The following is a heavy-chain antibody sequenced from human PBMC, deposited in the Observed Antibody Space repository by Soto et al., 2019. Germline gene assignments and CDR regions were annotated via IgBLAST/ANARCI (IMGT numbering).Heavy chain of an antibody. V-gene: IGHV3-33*01. CDR2: IWYDGSNK. CDR3: ARDAAWLFDS. CDR1: GFTYSSYG. J-gene: IGHJ4*02. D-gene: IGHD5-12*01. Sequence: QVQLVESGGGVVQPGRSLRLSCAVSGFTYSSYGMHWVRQAPGKGLEWVAVIWYDGSNKYYADSVKGQFIISRDDSKNTLSLKMNSLRAEDTAVYYCARDAAWLFDSWGQGTLVTVSS.